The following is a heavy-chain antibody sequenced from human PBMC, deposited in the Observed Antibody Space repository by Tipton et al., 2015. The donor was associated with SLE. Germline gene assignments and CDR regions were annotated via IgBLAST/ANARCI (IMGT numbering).Heavy chain of an antibody. J-gene: IGHJ2*01. V-gene: IGHV4-59*11. CDR3: AGGRQAGGWYFDL. Sequence: TLSLTCTVSGGSISSHYWSWIRQPPGKGLEWIGYIYYSGSTNYNPSLKSRVTISVDTSKKQFSLKLSSATAADTAVYYCAGGRQAGGWYFDLWGRGTLVTVSS. CDR2: IYYSGST. D-gene: IGHD6-19*01. CDR1: GGSISSHY.